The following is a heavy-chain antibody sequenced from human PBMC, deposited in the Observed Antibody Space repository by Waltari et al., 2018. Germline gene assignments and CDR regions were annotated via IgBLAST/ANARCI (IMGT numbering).Heavy chain of an antibody. Sequence: DVQLLESGGGLVQPGGSLRLSCAASGFSFGSFAMGWVRQAPEKGLEWVSGISGTGDNTYYADSVRGRFTISRDNSKSTLYLQMNSLRAEDTALYYCAKDFVGVVADAFDIWGQGTMVTVSS. CDR2: ISGTGDNT. V-gene: IGHV3-23*01. D-gene: IGHD2-15*01. CDR1: GFSFGSFA. CDR3: AKDFVGVVADAFDI. J-gene: IGHJ3*02.